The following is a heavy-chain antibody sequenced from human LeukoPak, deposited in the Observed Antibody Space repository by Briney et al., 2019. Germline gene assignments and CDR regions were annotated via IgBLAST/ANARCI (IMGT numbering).Heavy chain of an antibody. D-gene: IGHD2-21*01. J-gene: IGHJ4*02. V-gene: IGHV3-7*01. CDR3: ARGGYSRWDS. Sequence: GGSLRLSCAASGLTFSSSWMGWVRQAPGKGLEWLANIKQDGSDENYVDSVKGRFTISRDNAKNSLYLQMSSLRAEDTAVYYCARGGYSRWDSWGQGTLVTVSS. CDR2: IKQDGSDE. CDR1: GLTFSSSW.